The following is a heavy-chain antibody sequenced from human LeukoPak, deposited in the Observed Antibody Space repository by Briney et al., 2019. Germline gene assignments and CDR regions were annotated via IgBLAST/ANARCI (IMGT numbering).Heavy chain of an antibody. CDR3: VHRTSVTSVDH. Sequence: SGPTLVNPTQTLTLTCTFSGFSLNTNAVVVGWVRQPPGQALEWLTFIYGNDDKRYSPSLESRLTITKDTSKNQVVLTMTDMDYVDTATYYCVHRTSVTSVDHWGQGALVTVSS. D-gene: IGHD4-17*01. J-gene: IGHJ4*02. CDR1: GFSLNTNAVV. CDR2: IYGNDDK. V-gene: IGHV2-5*01.